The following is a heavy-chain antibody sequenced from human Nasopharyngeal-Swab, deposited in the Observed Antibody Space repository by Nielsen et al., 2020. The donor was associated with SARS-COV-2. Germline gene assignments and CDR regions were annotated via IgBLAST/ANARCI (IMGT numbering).Heavy chain of an antibody. J-gene: IGHJ4*02. CDR3: VKHQGSSSDQ. V-gene: IGHV3-74*01. CDR1: GVIFSKYW. Sequence: GGSRRLSCVASGVIFSKYWMHWVGKAPGKGLVGVSRVNQDGSRTDYADSARGRFTISRDNAQNTLYLQMNSLRVEDTAVYYCVKHQGSSSDQWGQGTLVTVSS. CDR2: VNQDGSRT.